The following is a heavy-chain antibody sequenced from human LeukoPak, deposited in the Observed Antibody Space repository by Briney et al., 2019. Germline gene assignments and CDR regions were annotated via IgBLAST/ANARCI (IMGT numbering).Heavy chain of an antibody. CDR3: AVGDFWSGYYPPPGYYYYYYMDV. D-gene: IGHD3-3*01. V-gene: IGHV1-69*05. CDR2: IIPIFGTA. CDR1: GGTFSSYA. Sequence: GASVKVSCKASGGTFSSYAISWVRQAPGQGLEWMGRIIPIFGTANYAQKFQGRVTITTDESTSTAYMELSSLRSEDTAVYYCAVGDFWSGYYPPPGYYYYYYMDVWGKGTTVTVSS. J-gene: IGHJ6*03.